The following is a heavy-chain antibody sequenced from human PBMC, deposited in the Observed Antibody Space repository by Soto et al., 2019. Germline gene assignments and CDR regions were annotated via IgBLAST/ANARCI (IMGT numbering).Heavy chain of an antibody. CDR2: IYNSGST. CDR1: GGSINNYY. D-gene: IGHD3-10*01. CDR3: ARDRGSGSSYPYYYAMDV. V-gene: IGHV4-59*01. J-gene: IGHJ6*02. Sequence: SETLSLTCTVSGGSINNYYWTWIRQPPGEGLEWIGYIYNSGSTNYNPSLKSRVAISVDTSKNQFSLELRSVTAADTAVYFCARDRGSGSSYPYYYAMDVWGQGTTVTVSS.